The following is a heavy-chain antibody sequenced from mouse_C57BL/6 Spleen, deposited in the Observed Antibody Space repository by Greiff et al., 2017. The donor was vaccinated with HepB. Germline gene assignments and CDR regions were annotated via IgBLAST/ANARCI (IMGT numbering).Heavy chain of an antibody. CDR1: GYTFTRYD. V-gene: IGHV1-85*01. CDR3: ARDGSSSSWFAY. CDR2: IYTSDGRT. D-gene: IGHD1-1*01. J-gene: IGHJ3*01. Sequence: VQLQQSGPELVKPGASVKLSCKASGYTFTRYDINWVKQRPGQGLEWIGRIYTSDGRTEYNEKFKGKATLTVDKSSSTAYMELHSLTSEDSAVYFCARDGSSSSWFAYWGQGTLVTVSS.